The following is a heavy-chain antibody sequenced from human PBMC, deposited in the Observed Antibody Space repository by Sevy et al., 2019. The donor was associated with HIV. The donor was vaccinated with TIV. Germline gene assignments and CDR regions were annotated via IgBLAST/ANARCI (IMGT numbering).Heavy chain of an antibody. J-gene: IGHJ4*02. D-gene: IGHD3-22*01. CDR3: ATTKDYYESSGSPFDY. Sequence: ASVKVSCKVSGYTLTKLGMHWVRQAPGKGIEWMGSFDPEDGATIYAQKFQGRLTMTEDTSTDTAYMDLSSLRSEDTAVYFCATTKDYYESSGSPFDYSGQGTLVTVSS. CDR2: FDPEDGAT. CDR1: GYTLTKLG. V-gene: IGHV1-24*01.